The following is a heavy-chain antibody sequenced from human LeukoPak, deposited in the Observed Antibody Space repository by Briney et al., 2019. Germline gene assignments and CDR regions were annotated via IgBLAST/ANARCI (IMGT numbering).Heavy chain of an antibody. V-gene: IGHV3-21*01. J-gene: IGHJ4*02. CDR2: ISSSSSYI. CDR3: ARTYHYYDSSGYYQPYYFDY. CDR1: GFTLSSYS. D-gene: IGHD3-22*01. Sequence: PGGSLRLSCAASGFTLSSYSMNWVRQAPGKGLEWVSSISSSSSYIYYADSVKGRFTISRDNAKNSLYLQMNSLRAEDTAVYYCARTYHYYDSSGYYQPYYFDYWGQGTLVTVSS.